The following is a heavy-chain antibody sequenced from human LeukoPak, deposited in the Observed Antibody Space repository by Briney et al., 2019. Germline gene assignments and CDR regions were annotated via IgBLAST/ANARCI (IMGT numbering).Heavy chain of an antibody. D-gene: IGHD2-15*01. CDR1: GFTFSSYA. V-gene: IGHV3-23*01. J-gene: IGHJ4*02. CDR2: ISGSGGST. CDR3: AKDLCSGGSCYFDY. Sequence: QPGGSLRLSCAASGFTFSSYAMSWVRQAPGKGLEWVSAISGSGGSTYYADSVKGRFTISRDNSKNTLYLQMNSLRAEDTAVYCCAKDLCSGGSCYFDYWGQGTLVTVSS.